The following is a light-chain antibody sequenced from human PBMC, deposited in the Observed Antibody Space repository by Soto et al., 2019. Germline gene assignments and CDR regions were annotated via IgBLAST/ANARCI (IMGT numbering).Light chain of an antibody. V-gene: IGLV4-69*01. Sequence: QSVLTQSPSASASLGASVKLTCTLSSGHSTYAIAWHQQRPEMGPRFMMKVDSDGSHSKGDGIPDRFSGSSSGAERYLIISSRQYEDEADYYGQTWGTVFRVFGGGTQVTVL. CDR3: QTWGTVFRV. CDR1: SGHSTYA. CDR2: VDSDGSH. J-gene: IGLJ3*02.